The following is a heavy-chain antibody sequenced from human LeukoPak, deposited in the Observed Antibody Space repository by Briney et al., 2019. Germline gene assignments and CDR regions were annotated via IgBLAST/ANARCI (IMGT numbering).Heavy chain of an antibody. V-gene: IGHV1-46*01. CDR2: INPSGGST. D-gene: IGHD3-22*01. CDR3: ARAGGIYYYDSSGYYPYNWFDP. Sequence: ASVKVSCKASGYTFTSYYMHWVRQAPGQGLEWMGIINPSGGSTSYAQKFQGRVTMTRDMSTSTVYMELSSLRSEDTAVYYCARAGGIYYYDSSGYYPYNWFDPWGQGTLVTVSS. J-gene: IGHJ5*02. CDR1: GYTFTSYY.